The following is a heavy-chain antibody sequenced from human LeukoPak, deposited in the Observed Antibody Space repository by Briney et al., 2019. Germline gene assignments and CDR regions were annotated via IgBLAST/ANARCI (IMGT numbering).Heavy chain of an antibody. CDR1: GITLSNYG. V-gene: IGHV3-23*01. CDR3: AKRGVVIRVILVGFNKEAYYFDS. Sequence: GGSLRLSCAVSGITLSNYGMSWVRQAPGKGLEWVAGISGSGGGTYYADSVKGRFTISRDNPKNTLYLQMNSLRAEGTAVYFCAKRGVVIRVILVGFNKEAYYFDSWGQGALVTVSS. CDR2: ISGSGGGT. J-gene: IGHJ4*02. D-gene: IGHD3-22*01.